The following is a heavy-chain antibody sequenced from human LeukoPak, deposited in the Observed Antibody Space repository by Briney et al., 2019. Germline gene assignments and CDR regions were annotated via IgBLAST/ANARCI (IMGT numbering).Heavy chain of an antibody. Sequence: GASVKVSCKASGYTFISYYMHWVRQAPGQGLEWMGIINPSGGGASYAQKLQGRVTMTRDTSTSTVYMELSSLSSDDTAVYYCASGQLRIAAAGTQGLPTHWGQGTLVTVSS. CDR1: GYTFISYY. CDR2: INPSGGGA. J-gene: IGHJ4*02. V-gene: IGHV1-46*01. CDR3: ASGQLRIAAAGTQGLPTH. D-gene: IGHD6-13*01.